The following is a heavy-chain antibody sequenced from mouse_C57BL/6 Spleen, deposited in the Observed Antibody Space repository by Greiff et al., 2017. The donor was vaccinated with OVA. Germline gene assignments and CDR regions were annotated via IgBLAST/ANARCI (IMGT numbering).Heavy chain of an antibody. CDR3: ARGATVVGYYFDY. CDR2: INPSSGYT. J-gene: IGHJ2*01. Sequence: VQLQQSGAELAKPGASVKLSCKASGYTFTSYWMHWVKQRPGQGLEWIGYINPSSGYTKYNQKFKDKATLTADKSSSTAYMQLSSLTYEDSAVYYCARGATVVGYYFDYWGQGTTLTVSS. V-gene: IGHV1-7*01. D-gene: IGHD1-1*01. CDR1: GYTFTSYW.